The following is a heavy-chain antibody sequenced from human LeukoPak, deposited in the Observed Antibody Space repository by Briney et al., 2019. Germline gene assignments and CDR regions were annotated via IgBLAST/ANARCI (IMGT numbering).Heavy chain of an antibody. CDR3: ARVIQLWSFDY. CDR2: INPNSGGT. J-gene: IGHJ4*02. D-gene: IGHD5-18*01. CDR1: GYTFTSYG. Sequence: ASVKVSCKASGYTFTSYGISWVRQAPGQGLEWMGWINPNSGGTNYAQKFQGRVTMTRDTSISTAYMELSRLRSDDTAVYYCARVIQLWSFDYWGQGTLVTVSS. V-gene: IGHV1-2*02.